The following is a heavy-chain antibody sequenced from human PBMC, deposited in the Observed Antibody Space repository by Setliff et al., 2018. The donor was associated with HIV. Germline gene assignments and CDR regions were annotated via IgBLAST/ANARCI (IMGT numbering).Heavy chain of an antibody. D-gene: IGHD3-22*01. J-gene: IGHJ6*02. Sequence: ASVKVSCKASGYTFTDYGISWVRQAPGQGLEWMGWISAYNGNTKYAQKFQGRVTITADESTSTAYMELRSLRSDDTAVYYCAREIGDYYDSSGYYPPTDYYYGMDVWGQGTTVTVSS. CDR1: GYTFTDYG. CDR2: ISAYNGNT. V-gene: IGHV1-18*01. CDR3: AREIGDYYDSSGYYPPTDYYYGMDV.